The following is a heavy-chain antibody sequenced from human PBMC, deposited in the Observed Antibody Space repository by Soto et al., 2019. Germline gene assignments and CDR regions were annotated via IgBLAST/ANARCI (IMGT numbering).Heavy chain of an antibody. V-gene: IGHV4-30-2*01. Sequence: QLQLQESGSGLVKPSQTLSLTCAVSGGSISSGGYSWSWIRQPPGKGLEWIGYIYHSGSTYYNQSLKSRVTISVDRSKNQFSLKLSSVTAADTAVYYCATAGGLGAVAADYWGQGTLVTVSS. CDR1: GGSISSGGYS. CDR3: ATAGGLGAVAADY. CDR2: IYHSGST. D-gene: IGHD6-19*01. J-gene: IGHJ4*02.